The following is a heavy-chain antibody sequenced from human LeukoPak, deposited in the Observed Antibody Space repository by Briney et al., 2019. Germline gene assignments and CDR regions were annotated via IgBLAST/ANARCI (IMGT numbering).Heavy chain of an antibody. V-gene: IGHV3-73*01. CDR1: GFPFSGSA. CDR3: TRDSGTYNWFDP. J-gene: IGHJ5*02. D-gene: IGHD1-26*01. Sequence: PGGSLRLSCAASGFPFSGSAIHWVPQASGKRVEWVGQINKKDKGYATATAYAASVKGRFTISRDDSINTAYLQMKSLKTEDTALYYCTRDSGTYNWFDPWGQGTLVTVSS. CDR2: INKKDKGYATAT.